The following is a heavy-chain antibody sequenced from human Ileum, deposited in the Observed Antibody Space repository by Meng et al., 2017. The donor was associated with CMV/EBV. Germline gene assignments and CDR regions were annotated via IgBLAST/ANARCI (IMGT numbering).Heavy chain of an antibody. CDR3: ARALPDIVVVPAATLRDYYYYGMDV. CDR2: ISYDGSNK. J-gene: IGHJ6*02. D-gene: IGHD2-2*01. V-gene: IGHV3-30*04. Sequence: HWVRQAPGKGLEWVAVISYDGSNKYYADSVKGRFTISRDNSKNTLYLQMNSLRAEDTAVYYCARALPDIVVVPAATLRDYYYYGMDVWGQGTTVTV.